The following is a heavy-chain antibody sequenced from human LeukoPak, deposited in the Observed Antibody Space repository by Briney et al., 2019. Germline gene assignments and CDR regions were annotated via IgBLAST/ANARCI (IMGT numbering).Heavy chain of an antibody. Sequence: PSETLSLTCTVSGYSISSGYYWGWIRQPPGKGLEWIGSIHYSGSTYYNPSLKSRVTISVDTSKNQFSLKLSSVTAADTAVYYCARDRGPLAAAGTDYYYYYYMDVWGKGTTVTISS. CDR3: ARDRGPLAAAGTDYYYYYYMDV. CDR1: GYSISSGYY. J-gene: IGHJ6*03. D-gene: IGHD6-13*01. V-gene: IGHV4-38-2*02. CDR2: IHYSGST.